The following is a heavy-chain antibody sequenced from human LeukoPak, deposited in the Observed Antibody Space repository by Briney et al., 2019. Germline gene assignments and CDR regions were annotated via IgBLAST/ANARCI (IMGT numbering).Heavy chain of an antibody. V-gene: IGHV4-31*03. CDR1: GGSISSGGYC. Sequence: SETLSLTCTVSGGSISSGGYCWSWIRQHPGKGLEWIGYIYYSGSTYYNPSLKSRVTMSVDTSKNQFSLKLSSVTAADTAVYYCARNYYDSSGYYSDFDYWGQGTLVTVSS. J-gene: IGHJ4*02. D-gene: IGHD3-22*01. CDR2: IYYSGST. CDR3: ARNYYDSSGYYSDFDY.